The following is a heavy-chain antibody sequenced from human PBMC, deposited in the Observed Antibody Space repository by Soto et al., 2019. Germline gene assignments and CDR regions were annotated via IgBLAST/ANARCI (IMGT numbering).Heavy chain of an antibody. V-gene: IGHV4-4*02. CDR2: IYHSGST. CDR1: GGSISSSYW. CDR3: ARVSGSYYYGMDV. Sequence: QVQLQESGPGLVKPSGTLSLTCAVSGGSISSSYWWSWVRQPPGKGLEWIGEIYHSGSTNYNTSLRSRVTISVDKSKNQFSLKVTSVTAEDTAVYYCARVSGSYYYGMDVWGQGTTVTVSS. J-gene: IGHJ6*02.